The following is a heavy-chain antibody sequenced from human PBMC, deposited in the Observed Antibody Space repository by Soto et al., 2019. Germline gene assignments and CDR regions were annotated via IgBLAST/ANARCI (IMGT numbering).Heavy chain of an antibody. V-gene: IGHV1-69*12. D-gene: IGHD6-6*01. CDR3: ARGDVHLSAARYWGYYGMDV. CDR1: GGTFSSYA. Sequence: QVQLVQSGAEVKKPGSSVKVSCKASGGTFSSYAISWVRQAPGQGLEWMGGIIPIFGTANYAQKFQGRVTITADESTSTAYMELSSLRSEDTAVYYCARGDVHLSAARYWGYYGMDVWGQGTTVTVSS. CDR2: IIPIFGTA. J-gene: IGHJ6*02.